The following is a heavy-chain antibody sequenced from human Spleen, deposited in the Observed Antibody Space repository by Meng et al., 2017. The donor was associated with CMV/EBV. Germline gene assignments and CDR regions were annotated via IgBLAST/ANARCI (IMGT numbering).Heavy chain of an antibody. D-gene: IGHD3-10*01. CDR1: GGTLSSYT. Sequence: GGTLSSYTISWVRQAPGQGLEWMGRIIPILGIANYAQKFQGRVTITADKSTSTAYMELSSLRSEDTAVYYCAREGTTMVRGSNWFDPWGQGTLVTVSS. CDR2: IIPILGIA. J-gene: IGHJ5*02. V-gene: IGHV1-69*04. CDR3: AREGTTMVRGSNWFDP.